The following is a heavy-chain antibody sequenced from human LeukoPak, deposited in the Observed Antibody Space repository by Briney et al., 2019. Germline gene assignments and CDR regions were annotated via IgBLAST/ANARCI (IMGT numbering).Heavy chain of an antibody. J-gene: IGHJ4*02. V-gene: IGHV6-1*01. CDR2: TYYRSKWYN. CDR1: GVSVSNNSAD. CDR3: ARGYSFDC. Sequence: SQTLSLTCAISGVSVSNNSADWNWLRQSPSRGLEWLGRTYYRSKWYNDYAVSVKSRITINPDTSKNQFSLQLNSVTPEDTAIYYCARGYSFDCWGQGTLVTVSS.